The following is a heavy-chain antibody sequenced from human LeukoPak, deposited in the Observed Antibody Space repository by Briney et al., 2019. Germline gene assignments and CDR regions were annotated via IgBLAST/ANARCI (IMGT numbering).Heavy chain of an antibody. CDR3: AKQLDSGNYYPTGDDY. V-gene: IGHV3-23*01. CDR2: ISGSGADT. Sequence: GGSLRLSCAASGFTLSSYATTWVRQAPGKGLEWVSAISGSGADTYYADSVKGRFTISRDTSKNTVYLQMNSLRAEDTAVYYCAKQLDSGNYYPTGDDYWGQGTLVTVSS. CDR1: GFTLSSYA. J-gene: IGHJ4*02. D-gene: IGHD3-10*01.